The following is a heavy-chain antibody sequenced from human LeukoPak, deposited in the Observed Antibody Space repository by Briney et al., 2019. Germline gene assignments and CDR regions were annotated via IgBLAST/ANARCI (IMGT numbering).Heavy chain of an antibody. CDR2: IYFSGST. D-gene: IGHD2-2*01. J-gene: IGHJ3*02. V-gene: IGHV4-31*03. CDR3: ARVMGYCSSTSCSSGAFDI. CDR1: GVSISTIDYY. Sequence: SQTLSLTCTVSGVSISTIDYYWTWIRQLPGKGLEWIGYIYFSGSTYYNPSLKSRVIISVDTSENHFSLQLNSVTPEDTAVYYCARVMGYCSSTSCSSGAFDIWGQGTMVTVSS.